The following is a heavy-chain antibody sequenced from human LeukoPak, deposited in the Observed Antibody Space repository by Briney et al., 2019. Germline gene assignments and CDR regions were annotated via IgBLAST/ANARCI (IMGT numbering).Heavy chain of an antibody. J-gene: IGHJ4*02. CDR1: GFTFSSYA. CDR3: AKATAYGDYAVDY. D-gene: IGHD4-17*01. V-gene: IGHV3-9*01. CDR2: ISWNSGTI. Sequence: GGSLRLSCAASGFTFSSYAMHWVRQAPGKGLEWVSGISWNSGTIGYADSVKGRFTISRDNAKNSLFLQMHSLRGEDTAFYYCAKATAYGDYAVDYWGQGTLVTVSS.